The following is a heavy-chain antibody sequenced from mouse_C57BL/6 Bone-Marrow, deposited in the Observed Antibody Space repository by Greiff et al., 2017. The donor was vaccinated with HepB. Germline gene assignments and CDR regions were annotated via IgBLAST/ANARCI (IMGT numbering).Heavy chain of an antibody. Sequence: LVESGAELVKPGASVKISCKASGYAFSSYWMNWLKQRPGKGLEWIGQIYPGDGDTNYNGKFKGKATLTADKSSSTAYMQLSSLTSEDSAVYFCARETYDYPWFAYWGQGTLVTVSA. CDR2: IYPGDGDT. D-gene: IGHD2-4*01. V-gene: IGHV1-80*01. J-gene: IGHJ3*01. CDR1: GYAFSSYW. CDR3: ARETYDYPWFAY.